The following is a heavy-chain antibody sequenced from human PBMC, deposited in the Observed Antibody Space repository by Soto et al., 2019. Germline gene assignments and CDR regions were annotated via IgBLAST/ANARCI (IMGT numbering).Heavy chain of an antibody. D-gene: IGHD6-19*01. Sequence: ASVKVSCKASGGTFSSYAISWVRQAPGQGLEWMGRIIPILGIANYAQKFQGRVTITADKSTSTAYMELSSLRSEDTAVYYCARDPDHPGSGYSSGREDYWGQGTLVTVSS. CDR2: IIPILGIA. CDR1: GGTFSSYA. V-gene: IGHV1-69*04. J-gene: IGHJ4*02. CDR3: ARDPDHPGSGYSSGREDY.